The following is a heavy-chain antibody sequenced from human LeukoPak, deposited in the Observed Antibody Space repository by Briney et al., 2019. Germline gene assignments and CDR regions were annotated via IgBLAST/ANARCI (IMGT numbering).Heavy chain of an antibody. CDR1: GGSFGDFA. CDR3: AATSIIFNWFDP. CDR2: SVPMSDTK. V-gene: IGHV1-69*05. Sequence: GASVKVSCKASGGSFGDFAIIWVRQAPGHGLEWMGRSVPMSDTKDYAQKFKGRVTFTTDESTTTAHMELSNLSPEDTAVYYCAATSIIFNWFDPWGQGTLVTVSS. J-gene: IGHJ5*02. D-gene: IGHD1-14*01.